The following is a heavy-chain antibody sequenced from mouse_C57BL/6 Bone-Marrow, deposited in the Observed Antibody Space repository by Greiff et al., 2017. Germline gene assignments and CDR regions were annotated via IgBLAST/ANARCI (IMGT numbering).Heavy chain of an antibody. CDR1: GYTFTGYW. CDR2: IYPGNSDT. J-gene: IGHJ4*01. V-gene: IGHV1-5*01. D-gene: IGHD1-1*01. CDR3: TRGGYYVGSYYAMDY. Sequence: EVQLQESGTVLARPGASVKMSCKTSGYTFTGYWMHWVKQRPGQGLEWIGAIYPGNSDTSYNQKFKGKATLTAVKSASTAYMELSSLTNKDSAVXYCTRGGYYVGSYYAMDYWGQGTSVTVSS.